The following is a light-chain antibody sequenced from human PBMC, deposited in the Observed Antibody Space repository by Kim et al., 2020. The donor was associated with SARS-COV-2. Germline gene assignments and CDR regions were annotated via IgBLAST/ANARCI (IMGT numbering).Light chain of an antibody. Sequence: VSPHQTASITCSGDKLGDKYACWYQQKPGQSPVLVIYQDSKRPSGIPERFSGSNSGNTATLTISGTQAMDEADYYCQAWDSSTVVFGGGTQLTVL. V-gene: IGLV3-1*01. CDR3: QAWDSSTVV. J-gene: IGLJ2*01. CDR2: QDS. CDR1: KLGDKY.